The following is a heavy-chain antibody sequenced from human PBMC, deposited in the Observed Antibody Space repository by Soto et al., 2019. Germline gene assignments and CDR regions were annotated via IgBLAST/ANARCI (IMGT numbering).Heavy chain of an antibody. CDR2: ISTSGTTV. CDR3: ARDVGYYYEKRDC. V-gene: IGHV3-48*01. D-gene: IGHD3-22*01. Sequence: EVQLVESGGALVQPGGSLRLSCAASGFAFSGYSMNWVRQPPGKGLEWVSYISTSGTTVHYADSVRGRFTISRDNAKNSLYLQMNSLRAEDTAVYYCARDVGYYYEKRDCWGQGTLVTVSS. J-gene: IGHJ4*02. CDR1: GFAFSGYS.